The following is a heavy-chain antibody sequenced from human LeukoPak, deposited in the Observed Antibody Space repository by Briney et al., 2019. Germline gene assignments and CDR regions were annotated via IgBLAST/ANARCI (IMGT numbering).Heavy chain of an antibody. CDR1: GFTFSSYA. CDR3: VKDLGYSGYAFDY. Sequence: GGSLRLYCSASGFTFSSYAMHWVRQAPGKGLEYVSAISSNGGSTYYADSVKGRFTISRDNSKNTLYLQMSSLRAEDTAVYYCVKDLGYSGYAFDYWGQGTLVTVSS. J-gene: IGHJ4*02. CDR2: ISSNGGST. D-gene: IGHD5-12*01. V-gene: IGHV3-64D*06.